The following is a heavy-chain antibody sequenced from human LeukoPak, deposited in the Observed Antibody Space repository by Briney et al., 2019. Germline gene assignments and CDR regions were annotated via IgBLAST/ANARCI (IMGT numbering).Heavy chain of an antibody. V-gene: IGHV4-31*03. CDR2: IYYSGST. J-gene: IGHJ2*01. CDR3: ARDRSIAVAGPYWYFDL. CDR1: GGSISSGGYY. D-gene: IGHD6-19*01. Sequence: PSETLSLTCTVSGGSISSGGYYWSWIRQHPGKGLEWIGYIYYSGSTYYNPSLKSRVTISVDTSKNQFSLKPSSVTAADTAVYYCARDRSIAVAGPYWYFDLRGRGTLVTVSS.